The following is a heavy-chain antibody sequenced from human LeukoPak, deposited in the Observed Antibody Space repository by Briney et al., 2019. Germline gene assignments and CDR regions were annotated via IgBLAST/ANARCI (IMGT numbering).Heavy chain of an antibody. CDR1: GFTFSSYG. J-gene: IGHJ4*02. D-gene: IGHD5-24*01. Sequence: GGSLRLSCAASGFTFSSYGMHWVRQAPGKGLEWVAVIWYDGSNKYYADSVKGRFTISRDNSKNTLYLQMNSLRAEDTAVYYCARGRVEMATILDHWGQGTLVTVSS. CDR3: ARGRVEMATILDH. V-gene: IGHV3-33*01. CDR2: IWYDGSNK.